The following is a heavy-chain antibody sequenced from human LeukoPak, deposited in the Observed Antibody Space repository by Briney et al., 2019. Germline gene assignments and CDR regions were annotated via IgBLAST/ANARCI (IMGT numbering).Heavy chain of an antibody. Sequence: ASVKVSCKASGYTFTGYYMHWVRQAPGQGLEWMGWINPNSGGTNYAQKFQGRVTMTRDTSISTAYMELSRLRSDDTAVYYCARRKVWGPYCGYDLDFDYWGQGTLVTGSS. CDR3: ARRKVWGPYCGYDLDFDY. CDR2: INPNSGGT. D-gene: IGHD5-12*01. V-gene: IGHV1-2*02. J-gene: IGHJ4*02. CDR1: GYTFTGYY.